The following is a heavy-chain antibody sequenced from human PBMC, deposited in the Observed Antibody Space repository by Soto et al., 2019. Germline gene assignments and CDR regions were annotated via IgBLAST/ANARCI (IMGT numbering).Heavy chain of an antibody. CDR3: ARIHGSGSPYYYYGMDV. CDR2: IIPIFGTA. CDR1: GRTFSSYA. J-gene: IGHJ6*02. Sequence: GASVKVSCKASGRTFSSYAISWVRQAPGQGLEWMGGIIPIFGTANYAQKFQGRVTITADESTSTAYMELSSLRSEDTAVYYCARIHGSGSPYYYYGMDVWGQGTTVTVSS. D-gene: IGHD3-10*01. V-gene: IGHV1-69*13.